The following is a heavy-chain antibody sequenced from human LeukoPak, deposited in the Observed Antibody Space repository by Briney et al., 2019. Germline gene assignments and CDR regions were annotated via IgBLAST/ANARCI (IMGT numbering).Heavy chain of an antibody. J-gene: IGHJ4*02. D-gene: IGHD6-19*01. V-gene: IGHV3-30*18. CDR2: ISYDGSNK. CDR1: GFTFSSYS. CDR3: AKDLFGGWSAYYFDY. Sequence: PGGSLRLSCAASGFTFSSYSMNWVRQAPGKGLEWVAVISYDGSNKYYADSVKGRFTISRDNSKNTLYLQMNSLRAEDTAVYYCAKDLFGGWSAYYFDYWGQGTLVTVSS.